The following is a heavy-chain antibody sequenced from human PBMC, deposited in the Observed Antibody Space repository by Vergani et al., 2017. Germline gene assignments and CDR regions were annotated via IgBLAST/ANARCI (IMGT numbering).Heavy chain of an antibody. CDR1: GYSFTSYW. V-gene: IGHV5-51*01. D-gene: IGHD3-22*01. Sequence: EVQLVQSGAEVKKPGESLKISCKGSGYSFTSYWIGWVRQMPGKGLEWMGIIYPGDSDTRYSPSFQGQVTISADKSISTAYLQWSSLKASDTAMYYCARLEGGYYYDSSSYQGYFDYWGQGTLVTVSS. J-gene: IGHJ4*02. CDR2: IYPGDSDT. CDR3: ARLEGGYYYDSSSYQGYFDY.